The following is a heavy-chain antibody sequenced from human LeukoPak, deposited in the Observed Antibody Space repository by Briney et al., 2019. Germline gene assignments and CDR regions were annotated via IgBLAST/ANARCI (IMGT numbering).Heavy chain of an antibody. CDR2: ISYDGSNK. D-gene: IGHD2-15*01. CDR3: ARGGGQNRSYFDY. J-gene: IGHJ4*02. V-gene: IGHV3-30-3*01. Sequence: PGGSLRLSCAASGFTFSSYAMHWVRQAPGKGLEWVAVISYDGSNKYYADSVKGRFTISRDNSKSTLYLQMNSLRAEDTAVYYCARGGGQNRSYFDYWGQGTLVTVSS. CDR1: GFTFSSYA.